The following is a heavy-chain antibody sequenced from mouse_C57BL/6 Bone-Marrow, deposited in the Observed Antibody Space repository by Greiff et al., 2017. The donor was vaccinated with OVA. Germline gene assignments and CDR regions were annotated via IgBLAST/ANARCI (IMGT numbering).Heavy chain of an antibody. CDR3: ARRDYGTLIDY. J-gene: IGHJ2*01. CDR2: ISSGGSYT. CDR1: GFTFSSYG. V-gene: IGHV5-6*02. D-gene: IGHD2-1*01. Sequence: EVKVVESGGDLVKPGGSLKLSCAASGFTFSSYGMPWVRQTPVKRLEWVATISSGGSYTYYPDSVKGRFTISRDNAKNTLYLQMSSLKSEDTAMYYCARRDYGTLIDYWGQGTTLTVSS.